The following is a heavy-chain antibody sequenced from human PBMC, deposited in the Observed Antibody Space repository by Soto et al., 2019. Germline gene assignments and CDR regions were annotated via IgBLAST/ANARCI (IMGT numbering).Heavy chain of an antibody. CDR3: ERPEDWAYYYWLCT. CDR1: GGSISSSSYY. J-gene: IGHJ5*02. V-gene: IGHV4-39*01. D-gene: IGHD3-9*01. Sequence: SETLALTCTVSGGSISSSSYYWGWIRQPPGKVLEWIGSIYYSGSTYYNPSLKSRVTISVDTSKNQFSLKLSSVTAADAAVHYCERPEDWAYYYWLCTWGQGTVVAVS. CDR2: IYYSGST.